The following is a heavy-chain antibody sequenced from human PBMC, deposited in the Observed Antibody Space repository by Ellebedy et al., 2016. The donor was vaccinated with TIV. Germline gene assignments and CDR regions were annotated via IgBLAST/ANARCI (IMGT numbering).Heavy chain of an antibody. CDR1: GTKLSTYD. CDR2: ISSNGETK. CDR3: TVILHDY. D-gene: IGHD3-16*01. Sequence: GESLKISCAASGTKLSTYDINWVRQAPGKGLEWVSHISSNGETKFYADSVKGRFTISRDNAKNEVFLQMNSLRDDDTALYYCTVILHDYWGQGTLVTVSS. V-gene: IGHV3-48*02. J-gene: IGHJ4*02.